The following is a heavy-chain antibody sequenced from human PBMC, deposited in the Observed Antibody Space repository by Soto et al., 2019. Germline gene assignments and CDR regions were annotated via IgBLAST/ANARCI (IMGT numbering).Heavy chain of an antibody. V-gene: IGHV3-48*02. D-gene: IGHD2-2*02. CDR3: ARPKGWPDIPFHP. CDR1: GFSFSSHS. CDR2: ISSTSSII. J-gene: IGHJ1*01. Sequence: EVQLVESGGGLVQPGGFLRLSCAASGFSFSSHSMNWVRQAPGKGLEWVSYISSTSSIIYYADSVKGRFTTSRDNAKNSLYLQMNSLRDEDTAVYYCARPKGWPDIPFHPWGQGTLVIVSS.